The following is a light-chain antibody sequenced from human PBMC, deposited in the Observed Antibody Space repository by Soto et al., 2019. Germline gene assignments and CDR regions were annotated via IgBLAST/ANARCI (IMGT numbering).Light chain of an antibody. CDR1: QGNSNW. J-gene: IGKJ4*01. CDR3: QQGYRYSRT. V-gene: IGKV1-12*01. CDR2: PAS. Sequence: IHMTQSLFSVSASVGYRVTITCRASQGNSNWLAWYQQKSGKAPNLLAYPASSLQSGVPSRFNGSGSGTDFTLTISSLQPEDFATYYCQQGYRYSRTFGRGTKVDIK.